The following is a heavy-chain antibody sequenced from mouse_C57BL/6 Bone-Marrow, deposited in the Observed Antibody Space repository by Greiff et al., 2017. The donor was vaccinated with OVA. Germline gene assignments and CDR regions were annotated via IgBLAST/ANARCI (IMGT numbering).Heavy chain of an antibody. CDR1: GFTFSSYA. CDR3: ARCYYGGSLFDY. V-gene: IGHV5-4*01. D-gene: IGHD1-1*01. J-gene: IGHJ3*01. CDR2: ISDGGSYT. Sequence: EVQLVESGGGLVKPGGSLKLSCAASGFTFSSYAMSWVRQTPEKRLEWVATISDGGSYTYYTDNVKGRFTMSRDNAKNNLYLQLSHLKSEDTAMYSGARCYYGGSLFDYWCQGTLVTVSA.